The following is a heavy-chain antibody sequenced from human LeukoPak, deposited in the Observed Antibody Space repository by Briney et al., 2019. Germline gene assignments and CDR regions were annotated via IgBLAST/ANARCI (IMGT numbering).Heavy chain of an antibody. CDR2: ISSSGSTI. CDR1: GFTFSSYE. J-gene: IGHJ3*02. V-gene: IGHV3-48*03. Sequence: GGSLRLSCAASGFTFSSYEMNWVRQAPGKGLESVSYISSSGSTIYYADSVKGRFTISRDNAKNSLYLQMNSLRAEGTAVYYCARDCGGGSCYGPYDAFDIWGQGTMVTVSS. D-gene: IGHD2-15*01. CDR3: ARDCGGGSCYGPYDAFDI.